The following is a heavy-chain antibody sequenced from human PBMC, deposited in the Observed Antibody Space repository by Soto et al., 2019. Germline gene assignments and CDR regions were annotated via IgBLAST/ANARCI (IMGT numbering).Heavy chain of an antibody. CDR2: IIPIFGTA. CDR3: AREGGTYYDFWSGYSDAFDI. Sequence: QVQLVQSGAEVKKPGSSVKVSCKASGGTFSSYAISWVRQAPGQGLEWMGGIIPIFGTANYAQKLQGRVTITADESTSTAYMELSSLRSEDTAVYYCAREGGTYYDFWSGYSDAFDIWGQGTMVTVSS. V-gene: IGHV1-69*01. D-gene: IGHD3-3*01. J-gene: IGHJ3*02. CDR1: GGTFSSYA.